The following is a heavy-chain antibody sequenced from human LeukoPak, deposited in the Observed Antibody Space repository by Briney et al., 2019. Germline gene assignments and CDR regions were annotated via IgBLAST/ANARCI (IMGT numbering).Heavy chain of an antibody. CDR2: ISWNSGSI. D-gene: IGHD2-2*01. J-gene: IGHJ4*02. Sequence: PGSSLTLSCALSGSTLDVYAVQWARRTPGRGREWVIGISWNSGSIGYGDSVKGRFTISRDNAEKSLYLQMNSLSAEDTALYYCARGARVVIPAAVYFWGKGTLVTVSS. CDR1: GSTLDVYA. CDR3: ARGARVVIPAAVYF. V-gene: IGHV3-9*01.